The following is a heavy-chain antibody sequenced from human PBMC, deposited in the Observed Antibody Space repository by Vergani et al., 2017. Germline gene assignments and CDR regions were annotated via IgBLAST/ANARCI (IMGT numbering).Heavy chain of an antibody. V-gene: IGHV3-21*01. CDR1: GFTFSSYS. CDR2: ISSSSSYL. D-gene: IGHD2-21*02. Sequence: VQLVESGGGLVKPGGSLRLSCAASGFTFSSYSMNWVRQAPGKGLEWVSSISSSSSYLYYADSVKGRFTISRDNAKNSLYLQMNSLRAEDTAVYYCARGSHIVVVTAHGAFDIWGQGTMVTVSS. J-gene: IGHJ3*02. CDR3: ARGSHIVVVTAHGAFDI.